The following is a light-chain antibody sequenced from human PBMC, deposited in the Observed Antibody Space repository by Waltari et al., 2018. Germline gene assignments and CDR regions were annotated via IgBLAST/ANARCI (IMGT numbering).Light chain of an antibody. CDR2: DAS. CDR3: QQYNDWPPELT. CDR1: QSVSRK. V-gene: IGKV3-15*01. Sequence: ETLMTQSPATLSVSPGERATLSCRASQSVSRKLAWYQQKPGQAPRLLIFDASIRATGTPARFSGSGSGTEFTLTISSLQSEDFAVYCCQQYNDWPPELTFGGGTKVEIK. J-gene: IGKJ4*01.